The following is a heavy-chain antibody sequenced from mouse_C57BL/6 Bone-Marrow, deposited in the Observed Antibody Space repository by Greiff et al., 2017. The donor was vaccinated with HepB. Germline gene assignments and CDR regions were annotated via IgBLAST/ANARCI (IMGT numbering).Heavy chain of an antibody. Sequence: EVKLQESGAELVRPGASVKLSCTASGFNIKDDYMHWVKQRPEQGLEWIGRIDPENGDTEYASKFQGKATITADTSSNTAYLQLSSLTSEDTAVYYCTTGFTTVVANPAWFAYWGQGTLVTVSA. CDR1: GFNIKDDY. J-gene: IGHJ3*01. CDR3: TTGFTTVVANPAWFAY. D-gene: IGHD1-1*01. CDR2: IDPENGDT. V-gene: IGHV14-4*01.